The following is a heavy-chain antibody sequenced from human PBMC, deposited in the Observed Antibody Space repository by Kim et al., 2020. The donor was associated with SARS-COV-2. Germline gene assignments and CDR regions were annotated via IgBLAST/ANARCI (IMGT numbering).Heavy chain of an antibody. J-gene: IGHJ5*02. CDR2: IYPGDSDT. Sequence: GESLKISCKGSGYSFTSYWIGWVRQMPGKGLEWMGIIYPGDSDTRYSPSFQGQVTISADKSISTAYLQWSSLKASDTAMYYCARTIIRYCSGGSCYSGWFDPWGQGTLVTVSS. CDR3: ARTIIRYCSGGSCYSGWFDP. V-gene: IGHV5-51*01. D-gene: IGHD2-15*01. CDR1: GYSFTSYW.